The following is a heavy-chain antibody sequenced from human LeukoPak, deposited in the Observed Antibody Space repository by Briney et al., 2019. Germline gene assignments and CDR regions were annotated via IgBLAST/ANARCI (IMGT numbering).Heavy chain of an antibody. D-gene: IGHD5-12*01. CDR3: ARVYSGYDLSYYYYYMDV. V-gene: IGHV4-4*07. J-gene: IGHJ6*03. Sequence: SETLSLTCTVSGVSITSYYWSWIRQPAGKGLEWIGRVYTSGSTNYNPSLKSRVTMSVDTSKNQFSLKLSFVTAADTAVYYCARVYSGYDLSYYYYYMDVWGKGTTVTVSS. CDR1: GVSITSYY. CDR2: VYTSGST.